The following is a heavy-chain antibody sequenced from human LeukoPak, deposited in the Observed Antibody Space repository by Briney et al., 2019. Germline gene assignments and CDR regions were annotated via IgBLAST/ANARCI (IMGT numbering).Heavy chain of an antibody. CDR1: GGTSSSYA. V-gene: IGHV1-69*13. CDR3: ARDGCNYYYGTDV. J-gene: IGHJ6*02. CDR2: IIPIFGTA. Sequence: ASVKVSCKASGGTSSSYAISWVRQAPGQGLEWMGGIIPIFGTANYAQKFQGRVTITADESTSTAYMELSSLRSEDTAVYYCARDGCNYYYGTDVWGQGTTVTVSS. D-gene: IGHD2-2*03.